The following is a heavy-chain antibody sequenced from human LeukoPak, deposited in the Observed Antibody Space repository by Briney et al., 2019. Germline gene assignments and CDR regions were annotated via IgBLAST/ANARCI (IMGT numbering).Heavy chain of an antibody. CDR3: AREMFRGHNRFDP. V-gene: IGHV1-2*02. J-gene: IGHJ5*02. CDR1: GYIFTAYY. D-gene: IGHD3-10*02. CDR2: INPHSGDT. Sequence: GASVKVSCKASGYIFTAYYMHWVRQAPGQGLEWMGWINPHSGDTDYAQKFQGRVTMTRDTSISTAYMELSWLRSDDTAVYYCAREMFRGHNRFDPWGQGTLVTVSS.